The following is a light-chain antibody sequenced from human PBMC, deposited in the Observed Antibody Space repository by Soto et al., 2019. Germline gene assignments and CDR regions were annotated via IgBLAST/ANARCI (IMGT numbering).Light chain of an antibody. CDR1: QRVSSGY. V-gene: IGKV3-20*01. Sequence: DIVLSQSPGTLSLSPGERATLSCRASQRVSSGYLAWYQQKPGQAPRLLIYGASNRATDIPDRFSGRGSGTDFTLTISRLEPEDFAVYYCQQYGSSPPSSTFGQGTRLEIK. CDR3: QQYGSSPPSST. J-gene: IGKJ5*01. CDR2: GAS.